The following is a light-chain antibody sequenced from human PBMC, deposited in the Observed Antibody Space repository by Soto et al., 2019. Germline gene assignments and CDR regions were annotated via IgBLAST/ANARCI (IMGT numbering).Light chain of an antibody. CDR2: GAS. CDR3: QQYGSSHT. J-gene: IGKJ2*01. V-gene: IGKV3-20*01. Sequence: EIVLTQSPGTLSLSPGERGTLSCRASQSVSSTDLAWYQQKPGQAPRLLIYGASSRATGIPDRFSGSGSGTDFTLTIRRLEPEDFAVYYCQQYGSSHTFGQGTKLEIK. CDR1: QSVSSTD.